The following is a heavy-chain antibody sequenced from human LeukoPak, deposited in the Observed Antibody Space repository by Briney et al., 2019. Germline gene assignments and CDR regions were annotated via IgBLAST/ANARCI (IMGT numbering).Heavy chain of an antibody. J-gene: IGHJ5*02. CDR3: ARVGIIAAAGP. V-gene: IGHV4-34*01. D-gene: IGHD6-13*01. Sequence: SGTLSLTCAVYGGSFSGYYWSWIRQPPGKGLEWIGEINHSGSTNYNPSLKSRVTISVDTSKNQFSLKLSSVTAADTAVYYCARVGIIAAAGPWGQGTLVTVSS. CDR2: INHSGST. CDR1: GGSFSGYY.